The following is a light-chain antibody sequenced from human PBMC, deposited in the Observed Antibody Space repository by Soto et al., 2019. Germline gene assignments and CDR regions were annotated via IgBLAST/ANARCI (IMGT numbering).Light chain of an antibody. CDR3: QQYDNLPIT. J-gene: IGKJ5*01. V-gene: IGKV1-33*01. CDR1: QSISSY. CDR2: DAS. Sequence: DIQMTQSPSSLSASVGDLFTITCRASQSISSYLNWYQQKPGKAPKLLIYDASNLETGVPSRFSGSGSGTDFTFTSSSLQPEDIATYYCQQYDNLPITFGQGTRLEIK.